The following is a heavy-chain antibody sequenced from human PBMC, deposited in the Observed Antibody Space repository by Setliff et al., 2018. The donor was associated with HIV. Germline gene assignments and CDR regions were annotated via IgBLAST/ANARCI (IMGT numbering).Heavy chain of an antibody. Sequence: GGSLRLSCAASGFTFSSHAMDWVRQAPGKGLEWVGRIRTKANSYTTEYAASVKGRFTISRDDSKNSLYLQMDSLRAEDTAVYYCARSNCGGDCDAFDIWGQGTMVTVSS. CDR2: IRTKANSYTT. V-gene: IGHV3-72*01. J-gene: IGHJ3*02. CDR3: ARSNCGGDCDAFDI. D-gene: IGHD2-21*02. CDR1: GFTFSSHA.